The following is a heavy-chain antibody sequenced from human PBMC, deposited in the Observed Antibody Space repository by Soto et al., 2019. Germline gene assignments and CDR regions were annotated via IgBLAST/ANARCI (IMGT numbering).Heavy chain of an antibody. D-gene: IGHD4-4*01. CDR2: IYYSGST. J-gene: IGHJ6*03. Sequence: QVQLQESGPGLVKPSETLSLTCTVSGGSISSYYWSWIRQPPGKGLEWIGYIYYSGSTNYNPSLKSRVTISVDTSKNQFSLKLSSVTAADTAVYYCARCPPADATVYYYMDVWGKGTTVTVSS. V-gene: IGHV4-59*08. CDR1: GGSISSYY. CDR3: ARCPPADATVYYYMDV.